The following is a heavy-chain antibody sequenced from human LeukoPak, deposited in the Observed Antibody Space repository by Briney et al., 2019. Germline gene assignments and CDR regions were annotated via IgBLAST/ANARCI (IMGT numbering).Heavy chain of an antibody. CDR2: MNPNNGNT. D-gene: IGHD3-10*01. J-gene: IGHJ5*02. CDR1: GFKFTSYD. Sequence: ASVKVSCKAVGFKFTSYDINWVRQASGQGLEWMGWMNPNNGNTGYAQKLQGRVTMTRDTSTSTAYMELRGLTSDDTAVYYCVRDGEGVAISVNYWFDPWGQGTLVTVSS. CDR3: VRDGEGVAISVNYWFDP. V-gene: IGHV1-8*01.